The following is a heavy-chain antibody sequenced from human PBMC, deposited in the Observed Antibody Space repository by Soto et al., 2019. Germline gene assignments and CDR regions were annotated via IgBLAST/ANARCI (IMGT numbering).Heavy chain of an antibody. J-gene: IGHJ6*02. CDR1: EYSFTRYW. V-gene: IGHV5-51*01. Sequence: GESLNISCKGSEYSFTRYWLGWVRQMPGKGLEWIGIIYPGDSDTRYSPSFQGQVTISADKSISTAYLQWSSLKASDTAMYHCARSYVSGYYDSSGYRGTYYYYGMDVWGQGTTVTVSS. CDR3: ARSYVSGYYDSSGYRGTYYYYGMDV. D-gene: IGHD3-22*01. CDR2: IYPGDSDT.